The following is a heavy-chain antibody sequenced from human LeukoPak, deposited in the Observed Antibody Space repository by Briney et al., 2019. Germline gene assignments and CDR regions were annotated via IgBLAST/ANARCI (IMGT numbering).Heavy chain of an antibody. CDR1: GGSINSGGYY. J-gene: IGHJ6*03. CDR2: IYTSGST. CDR3: ARDSPERNSNFWWGDYYYYMDV. Sequence: PSETLSLTCTVSGGSINSGGYYWSWIRQPAGKGLEWIGRIYTSGSTNYNPSLKSRVTISLDTSKNQFSLKLNSVTAADTAMYYCARDSPERNSNFWWGDYYYYMDVWGKGTTVTISS. D-gene: IGHD2-8*02. V-gene: IGHV4-61*02.